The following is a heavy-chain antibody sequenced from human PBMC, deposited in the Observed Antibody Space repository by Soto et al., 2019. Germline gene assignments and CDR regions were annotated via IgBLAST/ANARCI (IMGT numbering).Heavy chain of an antibody. Sequence: SVKVSCKASGGTFSSYAISWVRQAPGQGLEWMGGIIPIFGTANYAQKFQGRVTITADESTSTAYMGLSSLRSEDTAVYYCARGGHYDILTGPILAAVDIWRQWTMVTVSS. V-gene: IGHV1-69*13. J-gene: IGHJ3*02. CDR2: IIPIFGTA. D-gene: IGHD3-9*01. CDR3: ARGGHYDILTGPILAAVDI. CDR1: GGTFSSYA.